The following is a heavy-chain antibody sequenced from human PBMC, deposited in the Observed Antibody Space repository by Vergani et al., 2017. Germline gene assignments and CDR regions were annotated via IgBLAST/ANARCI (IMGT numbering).Heavy chain of an antibody. CDR2: IWYDGSNK. V-gene: IGHV3-33*06. CDR3: AKDGTWGSGSYLPNYYYYYMDV. D-gene: IGHD3-10*01. Sequence: VQLLESGGGLVQPGGSLRLSCAASGFTFSSYGMHWVRQAPGKGLEWVAVIWYDGSNKYYADSVKGRFTISRDNSKNTLYLQMNSLRAEDTAVYYCAKDGTWGSGSYLPNYYYYYMDVWGKGTTVTVSS. CDR1: GFTFSSYG. J-gene: IGHJ6*03.